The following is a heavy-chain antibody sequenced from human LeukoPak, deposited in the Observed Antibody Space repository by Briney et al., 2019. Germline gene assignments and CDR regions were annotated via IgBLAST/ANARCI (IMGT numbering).Heavy chain of an antibody. V-gene: IGHV3-11*04. CDR3: ARDAPRLSGGAFDI. CDR1: GLTFSDEY. CDR2: ISNTGDFI. D-gene: IGHD3-10*01. J-gene: IGHJ3*02. Sequence: PGGSLRLSCAASGLTFSDEYMSWIRQAPGKGLEWVSYISNTGDFIAYADSVKGRFTMSRDNAKNSLYLQMNSLRAEDTAVYYCARDAPRLSGGAFDIWGQGTMVTVSS.